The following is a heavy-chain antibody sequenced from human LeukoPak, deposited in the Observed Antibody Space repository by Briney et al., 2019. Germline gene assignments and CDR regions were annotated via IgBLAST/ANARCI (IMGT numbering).Heavy chain of an antibody. V-gene: IGHV4-61*02. Sequence: PSQTLSLTCTVSGGSISSGSYYWSWIRQPAGKGLEWIGRIYTSGSTNYNPSLKSRVTISVDTSKNQFSLKLSSVTAADTAVYYCARDPTSGATNAFDIWGQGTMVTVSS. CDR1: GGSISSGSYY. D-gene: IGHD1-26*01. CDR3: ARDPTSGATNAFDI. CDR2: IYTSGST. J-gene: IGHJ3*02.